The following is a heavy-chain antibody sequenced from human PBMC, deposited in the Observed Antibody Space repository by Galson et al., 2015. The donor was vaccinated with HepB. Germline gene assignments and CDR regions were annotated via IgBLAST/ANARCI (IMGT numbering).Heavy chain of an antibody. CDR2: ISYDGSNK. V-gene: IGHV3-30*18. J-gene: IGHJ6*02. Sequence: SLRLSCAASGFTFSSYGMHWVRQAPGKGLEWVAVISYDGSNKYYADSVKGRFTISRDNSKNTLYLQMNSLRAEDTAVYYCAKERGYCSSTSCYAVKNFYYYYGMDVWGQGTTVTVSS. CDR1: GFTFSSYG. D-gene: IGHD2-2*01. CDR3: AKERGYCSSTSCYAVKNFYYYYGMDV.